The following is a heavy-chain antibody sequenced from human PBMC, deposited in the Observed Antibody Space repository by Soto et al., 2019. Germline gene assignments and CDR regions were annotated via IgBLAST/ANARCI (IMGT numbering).Heavy chain of an antibody. J-gene: IGHJ6*02. V-gene: IGHV3-30-3*01. Sequence: QVHLVESGGGVVQPGMSLRLSCAASGFTFSSYAMHWDRQAPGKGLEWVAVISYDGSNKYYSDSVKGRFTISRDNSTNTLSVHMNTLRAEGTAVYYCASADGMEVWGQGTTVTVSS. CDR1: GFTFSSYA. CDR2: ISYDGSNK. CDR3: ASADGMEV.